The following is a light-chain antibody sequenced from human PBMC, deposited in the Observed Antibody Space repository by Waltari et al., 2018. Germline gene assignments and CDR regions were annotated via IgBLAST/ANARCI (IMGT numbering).Light chain of an antibody. CDR1: TLPKKY. V-gene: IGLV3-10*01. Sequence: SSELTQPPAVSVSPGQTARITCAGDTLPKKYVYWYHQKSGRAPVLVIYEDNKRPSGMSERFSGSSSGTMAALTISGAQVEDEGDYYCYSTLGSDNHGAVFGGGTTLTVL. CDR2: EDN. J-gene: IGLJ3*02. CDR3: YSTLGSDNHGAV.